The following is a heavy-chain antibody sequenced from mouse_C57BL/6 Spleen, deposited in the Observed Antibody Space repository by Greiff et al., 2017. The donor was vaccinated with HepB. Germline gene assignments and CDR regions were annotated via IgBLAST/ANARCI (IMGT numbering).Heavy chain of an antibody. CDR2: FYPGSGSI. CDR3: ARHEGGGDWDDAFDY. D-gene: IGHD4-1*01. V-gene: IGHV1-62-2*01. Sequence: VNVVESGAELVKPGASVKLSCKASGYTFTEYTIHWVKQRSGQGLEWIGWFYPGSGSIKYNEKFKDKATLTADKSSSTVYMELSRLTSEDSAVYFWARHEGGGDWDDAFDYWGQGTTLTVSS. CDR1: GYTFTEYT. J-gene: IGHJ2*01.